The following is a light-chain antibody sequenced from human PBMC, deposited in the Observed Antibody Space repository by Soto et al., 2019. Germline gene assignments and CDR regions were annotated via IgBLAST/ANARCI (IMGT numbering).Light chain of an antibody. CDR2: DDS. CDR3: QVWDSSGHFV. CDR1: NIGSKS. J-gene: IGLJ1*01. V-gene: IGLV3-21*02. Sequence: LTQPPSVSVAPGQTARVTCGGNNIGSKSVHWYQQKPGQAPVLVVYDDSDRPSGIAERVSGSNSGNTATLTISRVEAGGEADYYCQVWDSSGHFVFGTGTKVTVL.